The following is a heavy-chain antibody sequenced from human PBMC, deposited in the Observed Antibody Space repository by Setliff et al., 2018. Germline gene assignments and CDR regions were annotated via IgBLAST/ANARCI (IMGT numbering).Heavy chain of an antibody. CDR3: ARSFSRSEKFLLDY. CDR1: GGSFSGYY. V-gene: IGHV4-34*12. CDR2: IIHSGST. D-gene: IGHD2-15*01. Sequence: SETLSLTCAVYGGSFSGYYWSWIRQPPGKRLEWIGEIIHSGSTNYNPSLKSRVTISMDTSKNQLSLKVSSVTAADTAVYYCARSFSRSEKFLLDYWGQGALVTVSS. J-gene: IGHJ4*02.